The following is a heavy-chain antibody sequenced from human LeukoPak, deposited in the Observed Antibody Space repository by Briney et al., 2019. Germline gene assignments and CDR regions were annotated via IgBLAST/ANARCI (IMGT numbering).Heavy chain of an antibody. CDR2: INPSGGST. Sequence: ASLKVSCKASGYTFTSYYMHWVRQAPGQGLEWMGIINPSGGSTSYAQKFQGRVTMTRDTSTSTVYMELSSLRSEDTAVYYCARDHLVATGRRESDAFDIWGQGTMVTVSS. D-gene: IGHD5-12*01. V-gene: IGHV1-46*01. J-gene: IGHJ3*02. CDR1: GYTFTSYY. CDR3: ARDHLVATGRRESDAFDI.